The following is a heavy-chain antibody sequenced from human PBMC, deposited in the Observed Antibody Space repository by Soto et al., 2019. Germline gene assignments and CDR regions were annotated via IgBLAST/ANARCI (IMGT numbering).Heavy chain of an antibody. V-gene: IGHV1-69*13. CDR2: IIPIFGTA. CDR3: ARDKMGATTRYYYYYGMDV. Sequence: SVKVSCKASGGTFSSYAISWVRQAPGQGLEWMGGIIPIFGTANYAQKFQGRVTITADESTSTAYMELSSLRSEDTAVYYCARDKMGATTRYYYYYGMDVWGQGTTVTVSS. J-gene: IGHJ6*02. D-gene: IGHD1-26*01. CDR1: GGTFSSYA.